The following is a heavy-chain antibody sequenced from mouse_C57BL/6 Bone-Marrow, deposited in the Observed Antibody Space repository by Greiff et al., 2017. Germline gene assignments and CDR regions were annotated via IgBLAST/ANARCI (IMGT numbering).Heavy chain of an antibody. CDR3: ACSPIYYDYGFAY. J-gene: IGHJ3*01. D-gene: IGHD2-4*01. Sequence: EVQLQESGPGLVKPSQSLSLTCSVTGYSITSGYYWNWIRQFPGNKLEWMGYIRYDGSNNYNPSLKNRISFTRDTSTNQFFLKLNSVTTEDTATYDGACSPIYYDYGFAYWGQGTLVTVSA. V-gene: IGHV3-6*01. CDR2: IRYDGSN. CDR1: GYSITSGYY.